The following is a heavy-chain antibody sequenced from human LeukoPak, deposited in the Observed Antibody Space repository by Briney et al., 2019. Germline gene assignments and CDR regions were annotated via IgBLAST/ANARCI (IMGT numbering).Heavy chain of an antibody. V-gene: IGHV4-34*01. Sequence: NPSETLSFTCAVYGGSFSGYYWSWLRQPPEKGLEWIGEITRYGITQYNPSLKSRVTMSLDTSNNQFSLSLSSVTAADTAVYYCARLDQLIHGYWYFDVWGRGTLVAVSS. CDR1: GGSFSGYY. D-gene: IGHD2-2*01. CDR3: ARLDQLIHGYWYFDV. CDR2: ITRYGIT. J-gene: IGHJ2*01.